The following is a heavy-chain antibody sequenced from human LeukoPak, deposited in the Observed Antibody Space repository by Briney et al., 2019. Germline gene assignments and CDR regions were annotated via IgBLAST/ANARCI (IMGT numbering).Heavy chain of an antibody. CDR1: GFTFSSYS. Sequence: GGSLRLSCAASGFTFSSYSMNWVRQAPGKGLEWVSYISDDSGSIYYADSVKGRFTISRDNAKKSVSLQMNSLRAEDTAVYYCASTFDYWGQGTLVTVSP. CDR2: ISDDSGSI. V-gene: IGHV3-48*04. J-gene: IGHJ4*02. CDR3: ASTFDY.